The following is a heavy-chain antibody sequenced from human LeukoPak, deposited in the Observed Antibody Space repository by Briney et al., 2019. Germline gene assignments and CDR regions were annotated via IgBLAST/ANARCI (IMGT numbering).Heavy chain of an antibody. V-gene: IGHV1-18*01. CDR2: ISAYNGNT. J-gene: IGHJ4*02. Sequence: GASVKVSCKAPGYTFTSYGISWVRQAPGQGLEWMGWISAYNGNTNYAPKLQGRVTMTTDTSTSTAYMELRSLRSDDTAVYYCARVGFDSSGYYYVDYWGQGTLVTVSS. CDR3: ARVGFDSSGYYYVDY. D-gene: IGHD3-22*01. CDR1: GYTFTSYG.